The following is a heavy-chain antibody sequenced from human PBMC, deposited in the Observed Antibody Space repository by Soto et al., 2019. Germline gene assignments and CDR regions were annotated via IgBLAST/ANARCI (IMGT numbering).Heavy chain of an antibody. CDR1: GFTFSSYA. CDR3: AREVSEMATATGGFLDY. J-gene: IGHJ4*02. V-gene: IGHV3-30-3*01. CDR2: ISYDGSNK. D-gene: IGHD5-18*01. Sequence: GGSLRLSCAASGFTFSSYAMHWVRQAPGKGLEWVAVISYDGSNKYYADSVKGRFTISRDNSKNTLYLQMNSLRAEDTAVYYCAREVSEMATATGGFLDYWGQGTLVTVSS.